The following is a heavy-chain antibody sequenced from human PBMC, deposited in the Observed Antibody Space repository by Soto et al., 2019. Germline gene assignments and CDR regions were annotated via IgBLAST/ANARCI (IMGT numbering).Heavy chain of an antibody. CDR2: IYYSGST. Sequence: SETLSLTSTVCGGSINSCGYDWSWIRQHPGKGLEWIGYIYYSGSTYYNPSLKSRVTISVDTSKNQFSLKLSSVTAADTAVYYCARWTTTFDYWGQGTLVTVSS. D-gene: IGHD4-17*01. J-gene: IGHJ4*02. CDR1: GGSINSCGYD. V-gene: IGHV4-31*03. CDR3: ARWTTTFDY.